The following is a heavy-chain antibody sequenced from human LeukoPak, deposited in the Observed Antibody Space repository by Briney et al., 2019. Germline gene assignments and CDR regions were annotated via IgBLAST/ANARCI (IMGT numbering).Heavy chain of an antibody. CDR3: ARSTRIGEYQLPPDY. Sequence: SETLSLTCTVSGGSISSGDYYWSWIRQPPGKGLEWIGYIYYSGSTYYNPSLKSRVTISVDTSKNQFSLKLSSVTAADTAVYYCARSTRIGEYQLPPDYWGQGTLVTVSS. V-gene: IGHV4-30-4*01. J-gene: IGHJ4*02. CDR2: IYYSGST. D-gene: IGHD2-2*01. CDR1: GGSISSGDYY.